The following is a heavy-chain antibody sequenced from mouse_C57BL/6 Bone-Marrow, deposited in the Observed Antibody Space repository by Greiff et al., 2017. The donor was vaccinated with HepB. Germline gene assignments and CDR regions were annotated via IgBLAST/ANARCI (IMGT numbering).Heavy chain of an antibody. J-gene: IGHJ4*01. Sequence: VQLQQPGAELVKPGASVKLSCKASGYTFTSYWMHWVKQRPGQGLEWIGMIHPNSGSTNYTEKFKSKATLTVDKSSSTAYMQLSSLTSEDSAVYYCAGGFYDYDFGWAMDYWGQGTSVTVSS. CDR2: IHPNSGST. D-gene: IGHD2-4*01. V-gene: IGHV1-64*01. CDR3: AGGFYDYDFGWAMDY. CDR1: GYTFTSYW.